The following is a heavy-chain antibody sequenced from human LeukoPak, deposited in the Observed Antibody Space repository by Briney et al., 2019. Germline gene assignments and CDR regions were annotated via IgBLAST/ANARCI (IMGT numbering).Heavy chain of an antibody. J-gene: IGHJ4*02. CDR1: GGTFSSYA. Sequence: ASLKVSCKPSGGTFSSYAISWVRQAPGQGLAWMGGLIPIFGTANSAQKCQGRVTITTDESTSTANMELSSLRSEDTAVYYCARARVAEDQPFDYWGQGTLVTVAS. CDR2: LIPIFGTA. V-gene: IGHV1-69*05. CDR3: ARARVAEDQPFDY. D-gene: IGHD2-2*01.